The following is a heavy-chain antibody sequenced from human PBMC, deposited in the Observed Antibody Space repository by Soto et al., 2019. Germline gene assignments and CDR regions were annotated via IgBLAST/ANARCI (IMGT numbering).Heavy chain of an antibody. CDR2: IIPIFGTA. Sequence: QVQLVQSGAEVKKPGSSVKVSCKASGGTFSSYAISWVRQAPGQGLEWMGGIIPIFGTANYAQKFQGRGTITADKSTSTAYMELSSLRSEDTAVYYCARDSRDIVVVVAARHYYYYYGMDVWGQGTTVTVSS. D-gene: IGHD2-15*01. CDR3: ARDSRDIVVVVAARHYYYYYGMDV. V-gene: IGHV1-69*06. J-gene: IGHJ6*02. CDR1: GGTFSSYA.